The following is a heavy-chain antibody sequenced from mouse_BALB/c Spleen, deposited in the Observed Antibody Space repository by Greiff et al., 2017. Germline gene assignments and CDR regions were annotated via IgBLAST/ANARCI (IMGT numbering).Heavy chain of an antibody. D-gene: IGHD1-1*01. CDR2: IYPGNSDT. V-gene: IGHV1-5*01. Sequence: EVKLQQSGTVLARPGASVKMSCKASGYSFTSYWMHWVKQRPGQGLEWIGAIYPGNSDTSYNQKFKGKAKLTAVTSASTAYMELSSLTNEDSAVYYCTRTYYGSSYEGWFAYWGEGTLVTVSA. J-gene: IGHJ3*01. CDR1: GYSFTSYW. CDR3: TRTYYGSSYEGWFAY.